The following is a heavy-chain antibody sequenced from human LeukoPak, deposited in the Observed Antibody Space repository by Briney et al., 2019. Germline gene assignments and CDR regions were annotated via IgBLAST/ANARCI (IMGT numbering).Heavy chain of an antibody. J-gene: IGHJ3*02. D-gene: IGHD5-18*01. CDR2: IIPIFGTA. Sequence: SVKVSCKASGGTFSSYAISWVRQAPGQGLEWMGGIIPIFGTANYAQKFQGRVTITRNTSISTAYMELSSLRSEDTAVYYCARAYSYGSYDAFDIWGQGTMVTVSS. CDR3: ARAYSYGSYDAFDI. V-gene: IGHV1-69*05. CDR1: GGTFSSYA.